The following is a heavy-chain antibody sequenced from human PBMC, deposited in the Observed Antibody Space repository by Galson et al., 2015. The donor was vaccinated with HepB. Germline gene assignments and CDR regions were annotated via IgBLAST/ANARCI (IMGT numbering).Heavy chain of an antibody. D-gene: IGHD3-10*01. CDR2: ISSSSSYI. J-gene: IGHJ4*02. CDR3: ARVPITMVRGVIINGPFDY. CDR1: GFTFSDYY. Sequence: SLRLSCAASGFTFSDYYMSWIRQAPGKGLEWVSSISSSSSYIYYADSVKGRFTISRDNAKNSLYLQMNSLRAEDTAVYYCARVPITMVRGVIINGPFDYWGQGTLVTVSS. V-gene: IGHV3-11*06.